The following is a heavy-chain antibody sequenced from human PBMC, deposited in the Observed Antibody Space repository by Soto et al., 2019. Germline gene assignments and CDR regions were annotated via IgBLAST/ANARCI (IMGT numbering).Heavy chain of an antibody. Sequence: HPGGSLRLSCAASGFTFSSYWMYWVRQASGKGPVWVSRISSDGSSISYADSVKGRFTISRDNAKNSLYLQMNSLRAEDTAVYYCGNWGGPASGYGMDVWGQGTTVTVSS. CDR2: ISSDGSSI. V-gene: IGHV3-74*01. J-gene: IGHJ6*02. CDR1: GFTFSSYW. D-gene: IGHD7-27*01. CDR3: GNWGGPASGYGMDV.